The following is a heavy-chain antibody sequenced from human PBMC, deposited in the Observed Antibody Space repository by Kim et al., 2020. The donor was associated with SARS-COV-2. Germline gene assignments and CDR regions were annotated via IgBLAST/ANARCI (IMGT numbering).Heavy chain of an antibody. CDR2: MRTYNGDT. CDR3: ASSFGGSGWYDQ. D-gene: IGHD6-19*01. Sequence: ASVKVSCKASSYNFKNEGVSWVRQAPGQGLEWMGWMRTYNGDTQYIEKFQGRITMTADTSTNTAYMELRSLKSDDTAVYYCASSFGGSGWYDQWGQGTLVTV. J-gene: IGHJ5*02. V-gene: IGHV1-18*01. CDR1: SYNFKNEG.